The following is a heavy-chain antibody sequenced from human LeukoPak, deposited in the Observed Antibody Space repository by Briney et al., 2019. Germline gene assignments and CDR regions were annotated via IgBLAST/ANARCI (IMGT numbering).Heavy chain of an antibody. Sequence: SETLSLTCTISGGSISLYYWNWIRQPAGKGLEWIGLLHPSGSTTYNPSLESRVTISVDTSKNQFSLKLSSVTAADTAVYYCARRDWGSGWFDPWGQGTLVTVSS. J-gene: IGHJ5*02. CDR2: LHPSGST. CDR1: GGSISLYY. D-gene: IGHD7-27*01. V-gene: IGHV4-4*07. CDR3: ARRDWGSGWFDP.